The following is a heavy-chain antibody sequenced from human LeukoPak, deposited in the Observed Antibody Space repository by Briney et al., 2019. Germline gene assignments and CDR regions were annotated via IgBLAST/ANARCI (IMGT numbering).Heavy chain of an antibody. Sequence: GGSLRLSCAASGFTFSSYAMSWVRQAPGKGLEWVSTISGSGAKTYYADSVKGRFTIARDNSRNTLYLQMNRMRAEDTATYYCAKTPLDSSGYFDYWGQGTLVPVSS. J-gene: IGHJ4*02. CDR2: ISGSGAKT. V-gene: IGHV3-23*01. D-gene: IGHD3-22*01. CDR3: AKTPLDSSGYFDY. CDR1: GFTFSSYA.